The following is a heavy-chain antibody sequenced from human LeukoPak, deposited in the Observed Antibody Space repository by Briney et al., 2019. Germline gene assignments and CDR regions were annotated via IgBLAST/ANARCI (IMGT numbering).Heavy chain of an antibody. CDR1: GGSFSGYY. CDR2: INHSGSN. D-gene: IGHD6-19*01. CDR3: ARRTFIPVAGNPVES. J-gene: IGHJ5*01. Sequence: SETLSLTCAVYGGSFSGYYWSWIRQPPGKGLEWMGEINHSGSNNYYPPLKSLVPISVDTSKNQFSLKLRPVTAADASVYYCARRTFIPVAGNPVESWGQGTLVTVSS. V-gene: IGHV4-34*01.